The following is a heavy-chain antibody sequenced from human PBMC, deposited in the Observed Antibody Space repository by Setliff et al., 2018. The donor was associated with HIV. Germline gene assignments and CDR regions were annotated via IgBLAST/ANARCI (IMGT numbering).Heavy chain of an antibody. CDR1: GYTFNNYA. CDR3: ATERYQLRYNSYYYYYGMDV. D-gene: IGHD2-2*02. J-gene: IGHJ6*02. CDR2: ITGDNDNT. V-gene: IGHV1-3*01. Sequence: VASVKVSCKASGYTFNNYAMHWVCQAPGQRLEWLGWITGDNDNTKYSEKFKGRVTITRDSSASTAYMELSSLTSEDTAVYYCATERYQLRYNSYYYYYGMDVWGQGTTVTVSS.